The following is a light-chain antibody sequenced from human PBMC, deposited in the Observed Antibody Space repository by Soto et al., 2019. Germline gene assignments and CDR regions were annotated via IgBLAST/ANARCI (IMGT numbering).Light chain of an antibody. CDR3: QHYNSYSEA. CDR1: QSVLYSSNHQNY. J-gene: IGKJ1*01. V-gene: IGKV4-1*01. CDR2: WAS. Sequence: DIGMPQSQDSLAVSLGERATINCQSSQSVLYSSNHQNYLAWYQQKPGQPPKLLIYWASTREFRVPDRFSASGSGTDFTLTISSLQPDDFATYYCQHYNSYSEAFGQGTKVDI.